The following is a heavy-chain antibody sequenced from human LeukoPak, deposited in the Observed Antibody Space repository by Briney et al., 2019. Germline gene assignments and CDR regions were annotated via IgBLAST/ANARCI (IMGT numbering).Heavy chain of an antibody. D-gene: IGHD6-6*01. CDR3: ARVSSSMGGAADY. V-gene: IGHV3-30*04. Sequence: GGFLRLSCAASGFTFSSYVMQWVRQVPGKGLEWVAVISSDGSNKYYTDSVKGRFTISRDNSKNSLYLQMNSLRAEDTAVYYCARVSSSMGGAADYWGQGTLVTVSS. J-gene: IGHJ4*02. CDR1: GFTFSSYV. CDR2: ISSDGSNK.